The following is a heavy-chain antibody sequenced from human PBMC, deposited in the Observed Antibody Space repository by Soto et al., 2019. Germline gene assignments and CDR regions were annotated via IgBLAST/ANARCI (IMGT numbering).Heavy chain of an antibody. CDR2: ISYDGSNK. D-gene: IGHD2-15*01. V-gene: IGHV3-30-3*01. CDR1: GFTFSSYA. CDR3: ARVGVVVVAATGFDP. J-gene: IGHJ5*02. Sequence: GGSLRLSCAASGFTFSSYAMHWVRQAPGKGLEWVAVISYDGSNKYYADSVKGRFTISRDNSKNTLYLQMNSLRAEDTAAYYCARVGVVVVAATGFDPWGQGTLVTVSS.